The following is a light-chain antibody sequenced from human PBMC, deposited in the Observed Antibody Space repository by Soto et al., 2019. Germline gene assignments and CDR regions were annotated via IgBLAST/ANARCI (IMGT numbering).Light chain of an antibody. Sequence: QSALTQPASVSGSPGQSITISCTGTSSDVGGYNYVSWYQQHPGKAPKLMIYEVTNRPSGVSYRFSGSKSGNTASLTISGLQAEDEAEYYCTSYTGSSTLLLFGGGTKLTVL. CDR1: SSDVGGYNY. V-gene: IGLV2-14*01. CDR3: TSYTGSSTLLL. CDR2: EVT. J-gene: IGLJ2*01.